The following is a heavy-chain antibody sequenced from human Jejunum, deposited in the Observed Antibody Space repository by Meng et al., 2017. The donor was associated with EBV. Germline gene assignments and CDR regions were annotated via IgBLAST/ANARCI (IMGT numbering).Heavy chain of an antibody. V-gene: IGHV4-39*01. J-gene: IGHJ4*02. CDR3: AMGPDYAKSGY. CDR2: ICFSDYT. CDR1: GGSISSSIYC. D-gene: IGHD4-17*01. Sequence: QLQLQEWGPGLGKPSETLSLTCTVSGGSISSSIYCWGWIRQPPGKGLEWIGSICFSDYTYHNPSLKSRVAISADTSKNQISLSLTSVTAADTAVYYCAMGPDYAKSGYWGQGTLVTVSS.